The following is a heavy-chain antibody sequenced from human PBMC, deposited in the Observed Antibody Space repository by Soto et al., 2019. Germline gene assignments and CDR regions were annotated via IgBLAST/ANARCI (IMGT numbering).Heavy chain of an antibody. Sequence: EVQLVESGGGLIQPEGSLRLSCAASGFSFNTYAMNWVRQAPGKGLEWISYISSSSSRIYYADSVKGRFTLSRDNAKNSLYLQMNSLRAEDTAVYYCASDPGIAAAGMDYWGQGTLVTVSS. CDR1: GFSFNTYA. V-gene: IGHV3-48*04. CDR3: ASDPGIAAAGMDY. D-gene: IGHD6-25*01. CDR2: ISSSSSRI. J-gene: IGHJ4*02.